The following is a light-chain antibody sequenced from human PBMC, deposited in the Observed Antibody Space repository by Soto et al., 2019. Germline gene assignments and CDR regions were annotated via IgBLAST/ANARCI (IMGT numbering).Light chain of an antibody. V-gene: IGKV1-5*03. Sequence: DIPMTQSPSTLSASIGDRVTITCRASQSVGPWLAWYQQKSGQAPKLLIYLTSTLQSGVPSRFSGSGSGAEFTLTISGLQADDFATYYCQEYSAFSRAFGQGTKV. CDR2: LTS. CDR3: QEYSAFSRA. CDR1: QSVGPW. J-gene: IGKJ1*01.